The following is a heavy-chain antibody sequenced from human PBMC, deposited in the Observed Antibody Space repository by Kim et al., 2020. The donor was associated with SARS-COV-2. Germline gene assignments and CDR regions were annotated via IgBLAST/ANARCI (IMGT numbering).Heavy chain of an antibody. J-gene: IGHJ4*02. CDR3: ARGDAGVFDY. V-gene: IGHV4-39*07. CDR1: GGSISSSSYY. CDR2: IYYSGST. Sequence: SETLSLTCTVSGGSISSSSYYWGWIRQPPGKGLEWIGSIYYSGSTYYNPSLKSRVTISVDTSKNQFSLKLSSVTAADTAVYYCARGDAGVFDYWGQGTLVTVSS. D-gene: IGHD2-8*01.